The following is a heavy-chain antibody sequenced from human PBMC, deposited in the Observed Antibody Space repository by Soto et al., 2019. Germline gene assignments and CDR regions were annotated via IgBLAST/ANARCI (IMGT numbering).Heavy chain of an antibody. V-gene: IGHV1-18*01. CDR2: ISAHNGNT. CDR3: ARGRYGDY. D-gene: IGHD1-1*01. J-gene: IGHJ4*02. CDR1: GYTFTSYG. Sequence: QVHLVQSGAEVKKPGASVKVSCKASGYTFTSYGITWVRQATGQGLEWMGWISAHNGNTDYAQKLQGRVIVTRDTSTSTAYRELRGLRSADTAVYYCARGRYGDYWGQGALVTVSS.